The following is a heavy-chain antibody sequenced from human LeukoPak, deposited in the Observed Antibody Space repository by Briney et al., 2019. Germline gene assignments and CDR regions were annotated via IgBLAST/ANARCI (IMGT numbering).Heavy chain of an antibody. J-gene: IGHJ4*02. D-gene: IGHD2-2*01. V-gene: IGHV3-33*01. CDR3: ARVLRYQLPPDF. CDR1: GFTFSSFG. Sequence: PGRSLRLSCAASGFTFSSFGMHWVRQAPGKGLEWVAVIWYDGTNKYYADSAKGRFTISRDNSKNTLYLQMNSLRDEDTAVYYCARVLRYQLPPDFWGQGTLVTVSS. CDR2: IWYDGTNK.